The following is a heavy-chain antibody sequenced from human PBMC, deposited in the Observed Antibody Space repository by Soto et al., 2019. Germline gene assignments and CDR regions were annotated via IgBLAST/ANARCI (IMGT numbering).Heavy chain of an antibody. V-gene: IGHV3-23*01. J-gene: IGHJ4*02. Sequence: GGSLRLSCAASGFTFSSYAMNWVRQAPGKGLEWVSVISGSDGSTYYADSVKGRFTISRDNSKNTLNLQMNSLRAEDTVVYYCARRSSSWYFDYWGQGTLVTVSS. CDR3: ARRSSSWYFDY. CDR2: ISGSDGST. CDR1: GFTFSSYA. D-gene: IGHD6-13*01.